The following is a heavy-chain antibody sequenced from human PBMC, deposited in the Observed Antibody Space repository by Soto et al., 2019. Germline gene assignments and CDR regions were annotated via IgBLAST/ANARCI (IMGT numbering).Heavy chain of an antibody. J-gene: IGHJ5*02. CDR3: ARELRRRYNWFDP. Sequence: ASVKVSCKASGYAFTSYGISWVRQAPGQGLEWMGWISAYNGNTNYAQKLQGKVTMTTDTSTSTAYMELRSLRSDDTAVYYCARELRRRYNWFDPWGQGTLVTVSS. CDR2: ISAYNGNT. D-gene: IGHD4-17*01. V-gene: IGHV1-18*01. CDR1: GYAFTSYG.